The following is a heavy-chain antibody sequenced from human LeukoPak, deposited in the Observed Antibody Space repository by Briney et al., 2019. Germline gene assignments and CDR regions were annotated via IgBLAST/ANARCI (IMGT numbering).Heavy chain of an antibody. D-gene: IGHD3-9*01. Sequence: ASVKVSCKASGYTFTSYAMHWVRQSPGQRLEWMGWINAGNGNTKYSQKFQGRVTITRDTSASTAYMELSSLRSEDTAVYYCARGDDYDILTGYLPYLGQGTLVTVSS. V-gene: IGHV1-3*01. CDR2: INAGNGNT. CDR3: ARGDDYDILTGYLPY. CDR1: GYTFTSYA. J-gene: IGHJ4*02.